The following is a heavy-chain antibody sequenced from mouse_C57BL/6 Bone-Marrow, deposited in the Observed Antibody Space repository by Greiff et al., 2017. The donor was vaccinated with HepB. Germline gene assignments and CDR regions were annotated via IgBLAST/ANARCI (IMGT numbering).Heavy chain of an antibody. Sequence: EVKLVESGGGLVKPGGSLKLSCAASGFTFSSYAMSWVRQTPEKRLEWVATISDGGSYTYYPDNVKGRFTISRDNAKNNLYLQMRHLKSEDTAMYYCAREDMVYDYDGFAYWGQGTLVTVSA. CDR3: AREDMVYDYDGFAY. V-gene: IGHV5-4*01. J-gene: IGHJ3*01. CDR1: GFTFSSYA. CDR2: ISDGGSYT. D-gene: IGHD2-4*01.